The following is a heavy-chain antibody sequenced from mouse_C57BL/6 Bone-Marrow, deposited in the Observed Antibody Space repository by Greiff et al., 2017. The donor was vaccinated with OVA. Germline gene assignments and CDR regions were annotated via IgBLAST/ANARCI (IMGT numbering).Heavy chain of an antibody. D-gene: IGHD1-1*01. Sequence: VQLQESGAELVQPGASVKLSCKASGYTFTTYPIEWMKQNHGKSLEWIGNFHPYNDDTKYNEKFKGKATLTVEKSSSTVYLELSRLTSDDSAVYYCARGWDYYGSSYIFDYWGQGTTLTVSS. J-gene: IGHJ2*01. V-gene: IGHV1-47*01. CDR2: FHPYNDDT. CDR3: ARGWDYYGSSYIFDY. CDR1: GYTFTTYP.